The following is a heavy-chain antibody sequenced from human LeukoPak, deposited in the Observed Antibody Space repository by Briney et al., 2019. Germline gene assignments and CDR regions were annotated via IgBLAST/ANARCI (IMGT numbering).Heavy chain of an antibody. V-gene: IGHV3-64*01. CDR2: ISSNGGST. CDR3: ARADYYDSSPDY. Sequence: PGGSLRLSCAASGFTFSSYAMHWVRQAPGKGLEYVSAISSNGGSTYYANSVKGRFTISRDNSKNTLYLQMGSLRAEDMAVYYCARADYYDSSPDYWGQGTLVTVSS. CDR1: GFTFSSYA. D-gene: IGHD3-22*01. J-gene: IGHJ4*02.